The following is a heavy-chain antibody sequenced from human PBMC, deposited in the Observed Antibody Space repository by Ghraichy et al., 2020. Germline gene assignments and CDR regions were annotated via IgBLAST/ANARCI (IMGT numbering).Heavy chain of an antibody. CDR3: ARAPYDDDGFYDDGLDI. D-gene: IGHD3-22*01. CDR1: GGSISSSSFS. Sequence: SETLSLTCAVSGGSISSSSFSWSWIRQPPGKGLEWIGYIYHSGTTYYNPSLKSRVTISLDDSKNQFSLRLNSVTAADTAVYYCARAPYDDDGFYDDGLDIWGQGTMFTVSS. CDR2: IYHSGTT. J-gene: IGHJ3*02. V-gene: IGHV4-30-2*01.